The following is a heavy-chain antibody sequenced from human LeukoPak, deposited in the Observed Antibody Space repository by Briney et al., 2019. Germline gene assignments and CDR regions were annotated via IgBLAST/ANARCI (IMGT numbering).Heavy chain of an antibody. D-gene: IGHD3-10*01. CDR1: GFTFSSYG. V-gene: IGHV3-30*18. J-gene: IGHJ4*02. Sequence: PGRSLRLSCAASGFTFSSYGMHWGRQAPGKGLKWGAVISYDGSNKYYADSVKGRFTISRDNSKNTLYLQMNSLRAEDTAVYYCAKYSGGVRGAIYPPDYWGQGTLITVSS. CDR3: AKYSGGVRGAIYPPDY. CDR2: ISYDGSNK.